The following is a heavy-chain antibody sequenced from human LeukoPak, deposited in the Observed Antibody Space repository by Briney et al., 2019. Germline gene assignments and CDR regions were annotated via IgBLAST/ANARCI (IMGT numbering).Heavy chain of an antibody. J-gene: IGHJ3*02. CDR2: IKEDSSDK. Sequence: GGSLRLSCTVSGFTVSSNSMSWLRQAPGKGLEWVANIKEDSSDKGYLDSVKGRFTISRDNAKHSVYLQMNSLTVEDTAVYYCAKYGGTTGTSFDSWGQGTLVTVSS. V-gene: IGHV3-7*01. D-gene: IGHD4-23*01. CDR3: AKYGGTTGTSFDS. CDR1: GFTVSSNS.